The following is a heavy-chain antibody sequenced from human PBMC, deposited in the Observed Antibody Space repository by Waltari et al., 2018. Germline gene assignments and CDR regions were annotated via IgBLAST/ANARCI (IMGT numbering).Heavy chain of an antibody. J-gene: IGHJ4*02. D-gene: IGHD3-10*01. CDR1: RFSCSDYY. Sequence: QVQLVDSGVSLVKPGGSLRLSCAASRFSCSDYYMGWIRQAPGKGLEWISYISGSGSTVYYADPVKGRFSISRDNGKNSLYLQMNSLRAEDTAVYYCTRPPGDRRRDYWGQGTLVTVSS. CDR2: ISGSGSTV. CDR3: TRPPGDRRRDY. V-gene: IGHV3-11*01.